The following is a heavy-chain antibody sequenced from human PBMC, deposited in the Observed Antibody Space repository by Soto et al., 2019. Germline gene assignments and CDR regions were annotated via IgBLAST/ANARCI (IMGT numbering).Heavy chain of an antibody. CDR2: IYVGNGNT. CDR1: GYTFTSSA. CDR3: ARSNYYYYGMDV. J-gene: IGHJ6*02. V-gene: IGHV1-3*01. Sequence: ASVKVSCKASGYTFTSSAVHWVRQAPGQRLEWIGWIYVGNGNTNYSQKFQGRVTITRDTSASTAYMELSSLRSEDTAVYYCARSNYYYYGMDVWGQGTTVTVSS.